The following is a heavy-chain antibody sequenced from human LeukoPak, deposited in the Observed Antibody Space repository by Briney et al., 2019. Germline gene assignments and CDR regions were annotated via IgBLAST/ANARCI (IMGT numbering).Heavy chain of an antibody. V-gene: IGHV3-21*01. Sequence: GGSLRLSCAASGFTFSSCSMNWVRQAPGKGLEWVSSISSSSSHIYYADSVKGRFTISRDNAKNSLYLQMNSLRAEDTAVYYCARERGYSYGYGDYWGQGTLVTVSS. J-gene: IGHJ4*02. D-gene: IGHD5-18*01. CDR2: ISSSSSHI. CDR1: GFTFSSCS. CDR3: ARERGYSYGYGDY.